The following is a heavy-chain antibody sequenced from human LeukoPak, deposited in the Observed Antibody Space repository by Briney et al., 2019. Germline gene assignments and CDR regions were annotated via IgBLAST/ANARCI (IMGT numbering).Heavy chain of an antibody. CDR2: IEQDGSEK. J-gene: IGHJ4*02. V-gene: IGHV3-7*01. CDR1: GFTFSSYW. Sequence: GGSLRLSCAASGFTFSSYWMSWVRQAPGKGLEWVANIEQDGSEKYYVDSVKGRFTISRDNAKNSLYLQMNSLRAEDTAVYYCARGFLYRWFGEPAFDYGGQGTLVTVSS. D-gene: IGHD3-10*01. CDR3: ARGFLYRWFGEPAFDY.